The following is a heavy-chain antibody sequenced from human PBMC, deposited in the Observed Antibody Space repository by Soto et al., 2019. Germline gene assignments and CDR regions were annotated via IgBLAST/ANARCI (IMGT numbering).Heavy chain of an antibody. CDR1: GGFFSGYY. Sequence: SETLSPTCAVYGGFFSGYYWSWIRQPPGKGLEWIGEIILSGSTNYNPSLKSRVTILVDTSKNQFSLKLSSVTAADSAVYYCGGRRYHDILTRYPTEDQHFEYRGQGTPVTGSS. V-gene: IGHV4-34*12. CDR3: GGRRYHDILTRYPTEDQHFEY. J-gene: IGHJ4*02. D-gene: IGHD3-9*01. CDR2: IILSGST.